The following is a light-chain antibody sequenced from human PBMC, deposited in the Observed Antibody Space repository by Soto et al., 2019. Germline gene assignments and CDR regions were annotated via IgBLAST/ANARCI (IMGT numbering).Light chain of an antibody. V-gene: IGKV3-15*01. CDR1: QSVSSN. CDR3: QQHDNWPRT. J-gene: IGKJ1*01. Sequence: EIVMTQSPATLSVSPGERATLSCRASQSVSSNLAWYQQKPGQAPRLLIYGASTGATGIPARFSGSGSGTEFTLTINSLQSEDFAVYYCQQHDNWPRTFGQGTKVEIK. CDR2: GAS.